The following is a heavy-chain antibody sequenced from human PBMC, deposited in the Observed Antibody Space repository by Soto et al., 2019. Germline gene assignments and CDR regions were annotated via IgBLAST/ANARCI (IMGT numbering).Heavy chain of an antibody. CDR1: GYSFTSYW. CDR2: IYPGDSDT. V-gene: IGHV5-51*01. D-gene: IGHD1-1*01. CDR3: ARKYPERRFYSSTDV. Sequence: GESLKISCKGSGYSFTSYWIGWVRQMPGKGLEWMGIIYPGDSDTRYSPSFQGQVTISADKSISTAYLQWSSLKASDTAMYYCARKYPERRFYSSTDVWRQGATVTGS. J-gene: IGHJ6*01.